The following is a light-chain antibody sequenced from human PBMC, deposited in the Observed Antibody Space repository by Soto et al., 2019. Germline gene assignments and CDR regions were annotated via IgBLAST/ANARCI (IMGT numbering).Light chain of an antibody. CDR1: QSISND. Sequence: DIQMTQSPSSLSASVEDRVTITCRASQSISNDLAWYQQKPGKAPKLLIYAASNLESGVPSRFSGSGSGTEFTLTISSLQPEDFATYYCQQYDSYPWTFGQGTKVDI. V-gene: IGKV1-17*01. J-gene: IGKJ1*01. CDR2: AAS. CDR3: QQYDSYPWT.